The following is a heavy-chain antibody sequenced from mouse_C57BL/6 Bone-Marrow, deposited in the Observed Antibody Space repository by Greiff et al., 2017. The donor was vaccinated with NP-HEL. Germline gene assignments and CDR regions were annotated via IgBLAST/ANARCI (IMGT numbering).Heavy chain of an antibody. Sequence: EVQGVESGGDLVKPGGSLKLSCAASGFTFSSYGMSWVRQTPDKRLEWVATISSGGSYTYYPDSVKGRFTISRDNAKNTLYLQMSSLKSEDTAMYYCARSWGNFYWGQGTTLTVSS. D-gene: IGHD2-1*01. CDR3: ARSWGNFY. J-gene: IGHJ2*01. CDR1: GFTFSSYG. CDR2: ISSGGSYT. V-gene: IGHV5-6*01.